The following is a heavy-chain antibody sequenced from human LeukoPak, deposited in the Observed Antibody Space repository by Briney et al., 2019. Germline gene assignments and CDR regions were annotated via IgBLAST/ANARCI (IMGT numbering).Heavy chain of an antibody. CDR2: ISSSGSTI. J-gene: IGHJ1*01. CDR3: ARYDSSGSYYFGYFQH. V-gene: IGHV3-11*01. CDR1: GFTFSDYY. D-gene: IGHD3-22*01. Sequence: GGSLRLSCAASGFTFSDYYMSWIRQAPGKGLEWVSYISSSGSTIYYADSVKGRFTISRDNAKNSLYLQMNSLRAEDTAVYYCARYDSSGSYYFGYFQHWGQGTLVTVSS.